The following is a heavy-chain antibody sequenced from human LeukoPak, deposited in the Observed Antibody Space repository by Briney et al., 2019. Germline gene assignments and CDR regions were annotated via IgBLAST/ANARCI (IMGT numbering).Heavy chain of an antibody. J-gene: IGHJ6*03. Sequence: ASVKVSCKASGYTFTSYYMHWVRQAPGQGLKWMGIINPSGGSTSYAQKFQGRVTMTRDTSTSTVYMELSSLRSEDTAVYYCASRGRGYSGYAPVFDYYYYYYMDVWGKGTTVTVSS. CDR3: ASRGRGYSGYAPVFDYYYYYYMDV. CDR1: GYTFTSYY. V-gene: IGHV1-46*01. D-gene: IGHD5-12*01. CDR2: INPSGGST.